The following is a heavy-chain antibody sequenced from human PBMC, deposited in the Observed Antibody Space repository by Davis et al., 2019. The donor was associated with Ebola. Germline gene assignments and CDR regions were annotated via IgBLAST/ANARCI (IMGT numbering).Heavy chain of an antibody. J-gene: IGHJ4*02. V-gene: IGHV1-8*01. D-gene: IGHD6-19*01. CDR3: ARGRNGGWDFDY. Sequence: ASVKVSCKASGYTFTSYDINWVRQATGQGLEWMGWMNPNSGNTGYAQKFQGRVTMTRNTTISTAYMELSSLSSEDTAVYYCARGRNGGWDFDYWGQGTRVTVSS. CDR1: GYTFTSYD. CDR2: MNPNSGNT.